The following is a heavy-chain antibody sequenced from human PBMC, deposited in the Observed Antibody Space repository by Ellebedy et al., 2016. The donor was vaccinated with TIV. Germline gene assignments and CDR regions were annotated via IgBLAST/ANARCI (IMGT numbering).Heavy chain of an antibody. V-gene: IGHV3-74*01. Sequence: GGSLRLSCAASGYTFTSYWMHWVRQAPGKGLVWVSRINSDGTIRNYADSVKGRFTISRDNAKNTVYLQMNSLRVEDTAVYHCARVGCTGGSCPKSWGQGTLVTVSS. CDR3: ARVGCTGGSCPKS. CDR2: INSDGTIR. J-gene: IGHJ5*02. D-gene: IGHD2-15*01. CDR1: GYTFTSYW.